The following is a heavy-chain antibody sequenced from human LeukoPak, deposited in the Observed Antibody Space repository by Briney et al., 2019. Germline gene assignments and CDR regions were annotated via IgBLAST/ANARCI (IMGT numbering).Heavy chain of an antibody. V-gene: IGHV4-30-2*01. CDR2: IYHSGST. CDR1: GGSISSGGYS. CDR3: ARVGEDSSSWFGARWFDP. J-gene: IGHJ5*02. Sequence: SETLSLTCAVSGGSISSGGYSWSWIRQPPGKGLEWIGYIYHSGSTYYNPSLKSRVTISVDRSKNQFSLKLSSVTAADTAVYYCARVGEDSSSWFGARWFDPWGQETLVTVSS. D-gene: IGHD6-13*01.